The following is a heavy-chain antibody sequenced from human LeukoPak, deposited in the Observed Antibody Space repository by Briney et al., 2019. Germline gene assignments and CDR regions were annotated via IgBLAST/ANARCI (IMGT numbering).Heavy chain of an antibody. J-gene: IGHJ6*03. Sequence: ASVKVSCKASGYTFTSYGISWVRQAPGQGLEWMGWISAYNGNTNYAQKLQGRVTMTTDTSTSTAYTELRSLRSDDTAVYYCARVTGRDYYYYYMDVWGKGTTVTVSS. CDR1: GYTFTSYG. CDR2: ISAYNGNT. V-gene: IGHV1-18*01. D-gene: IGHD3-16*01. CDR3: ARVTGRDYYYYYMDV.